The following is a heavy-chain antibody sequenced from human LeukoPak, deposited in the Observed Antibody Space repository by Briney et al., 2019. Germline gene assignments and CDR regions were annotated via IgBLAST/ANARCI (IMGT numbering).Heavy chain of an antibody. CDR3: ATLHNYYDSSGYSN. D-gene: IGHD3-22*01. J-gene: IGHJ4*02. CDR1: GFTFSIYA. CDR2: ISYDGSSK. V-gene: IGHV3-30-3*01. Sequence: GGSLRLSCTASGFTFSIYAMHWVRQAPGKGLEWVALISYDGSSKFYVDSVKGRFTISRDNSKNTLYLQMNSLRAEDTAVYYCATLHNYYDSSGYSNWGQGTLVTVSS.